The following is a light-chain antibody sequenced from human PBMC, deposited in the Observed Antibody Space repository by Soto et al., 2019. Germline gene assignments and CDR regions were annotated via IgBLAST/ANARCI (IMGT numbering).Light chain of an antibody. J-gene: IGLJ1*01. V-gene: IGLV2-23*02. CDR3: CSFAGSTTYV. CDR2: EVN. CDR1: SSDVGSYDL. Sequence: QSALTQPASVSGSPGRSITISCNGTSSDVGSYDLVSWYQQHPGKAPKVMIYEVNKRPSGISNRFSGSKSGNTASLTISGLQAEDEADYYCCSFAGSTTYVCGTGTKVTVL.